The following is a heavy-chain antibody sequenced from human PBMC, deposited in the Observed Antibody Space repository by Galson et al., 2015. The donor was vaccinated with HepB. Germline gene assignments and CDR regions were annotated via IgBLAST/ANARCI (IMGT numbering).Heavy chain of an antibody. D-gene: IGHD3-22*01. V-gene: IGHV4-4*02. Sequence: SETLSLTCAVSGGSISSSNWWSWVRQPPGKGLEWIGEIYHSGSTNYNPSLKSRVTISVDKSKNQFSLKLSSVTAADTAVYYCARDFAYYDSSGYAPIEIWGQGTMVTVSS. CDR2: IYHSGST. J-gene: IGHJ3*02. CDR1: GGSISSSNW. CDR3: ARDFAYYDSSGYAPIEI.